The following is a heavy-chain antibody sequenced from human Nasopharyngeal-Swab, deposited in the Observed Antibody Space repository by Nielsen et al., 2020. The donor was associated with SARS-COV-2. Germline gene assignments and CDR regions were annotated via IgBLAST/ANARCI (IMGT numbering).Heavy chain of an antibody. CDR2: IDPSDSYT. V-gene: IGHV5-10-1*01. D-gene: IGHD5-18*01. Sequence: VRQMPGKGLEWMGRIDPSDSYTSYSPSFQGHVTISTDKSITTAYLQWSSLKASDTAVYYCARIVETAQEYDYWGQGTTVTVSS. CDR3: ARIVETAQEYDY. J-gene: IGHJ4*02.